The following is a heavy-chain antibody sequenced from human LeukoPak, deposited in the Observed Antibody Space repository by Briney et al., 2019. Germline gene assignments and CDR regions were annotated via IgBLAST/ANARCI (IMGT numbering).Heavy chain of an antibody. V-gene: IGHV7-4-1*02. Sequence: ASVKVSCKASGYTFTSYYMHWVRQAPGQGLEWMGWINTNTGNPTYAQGFTGRFVFSLDTSVSTAYLQISSLKAEDTAVYYCARVSYDSSGYYLGIDYWGQGTLVTVSS. D-gene: IGHD3-22*01. J-gene: IGHJ4*02. CDR1: GYTFTSYY. CDR2: INTNTGNP. CDR3: ARVSYDSSGYYLGIDY.